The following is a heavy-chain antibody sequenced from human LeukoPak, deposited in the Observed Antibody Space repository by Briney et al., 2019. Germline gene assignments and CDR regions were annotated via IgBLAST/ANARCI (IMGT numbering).Heavy chain of an antibody. CDR2: ISYDGSNK. CDR3: AKDIGYNWNAQGYGMDV. V-gene: IGHV3-30*18. J-gene: IGHJ6*02. CDR1: GFIFSSYG. Sequence: GGSLRLSCAASGFIFSSYGMHWVRQAPGKGLEWVAVISYDGSNKYYADSVKGRFTISRDNSKNTLYLQMNSLRAEDTAVYYCAKDIGYNWNAQGYGMDVWGQGTTVTVSS. D-gene: IGHD1-20*01.